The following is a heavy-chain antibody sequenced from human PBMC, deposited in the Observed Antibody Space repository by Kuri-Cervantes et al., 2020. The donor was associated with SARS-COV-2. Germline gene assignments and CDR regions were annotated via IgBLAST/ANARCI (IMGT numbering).Heavy chain of an antibody. CDR3: AKNSLAPTPEYMDV. D-gene: IGHD2-2*01. J-gene: IGHJ6*03. V-gene: IGHV3-30*04. Sequence: GGSLRLSCAASGFTFSSYAMHWVRQAPGKGLEWVAVISYDGSNKYYAGSVKGRFTISRDNSKNTLYLQMNSLRAEDAAVYYCAKNSLAPTPEYMDVWGKGTTVNVSS. CDR2: ISYDGSNK. CDR1: GFTFSSYA.